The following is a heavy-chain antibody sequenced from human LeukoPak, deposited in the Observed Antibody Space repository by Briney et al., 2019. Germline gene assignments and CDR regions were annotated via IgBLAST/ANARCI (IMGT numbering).Heavy chain of an antibody. CDR2: IYYSGST. V-gene: IGHV4-39*01. CDR1: GGSISSSYYY. D-gene: IGHD2-15*01. Sequence: SETLSLTCTVSGGSISSSYYYWGWIRQPPGKGLEWIGSIYYSGSTYYNPSLKSRVTISVDTSKNQFSLKLRSVTAADTAVYYCARGFSMVVHLFDYWGQGTLVTVSS. CDR3: ARGFSMVVHLFDY. J-gene: IGHJ4*02.